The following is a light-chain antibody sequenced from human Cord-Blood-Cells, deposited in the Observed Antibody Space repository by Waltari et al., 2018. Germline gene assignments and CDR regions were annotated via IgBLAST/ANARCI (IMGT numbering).Light chain of an antibody. CDR2: WAS. CDR1: QSVLSSPNNKNY. V-gene: IGKV4-1*01. Sequence: DIAMTQSPHPLAVSLGERATLTLTSRQSVLSSPNNKNYLARYQQKPGQPPKLLIYWASSRESGVPSRFSGSGSGTDFTLTISSLQAEDVAVYYCQQYYSTPLTFGGGTKVEIK. J-gene: IGKJ4*01. CDR3: QQYYSTPLT.